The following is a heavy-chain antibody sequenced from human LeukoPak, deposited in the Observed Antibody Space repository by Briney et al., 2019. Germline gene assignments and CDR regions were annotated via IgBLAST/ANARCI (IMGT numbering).Heavy chain of an antibody. CDR2: IHEDGSDK. CDR1: GFTFSSYW. D-gene: IGHD1-14*01. J-gene: IGHJ3*02. Sequence: GGSLRLSCVVSGFTFSSYWMNWVRQAPGKGLEWVANIHEDGSDKYYVDSVKGRFTISRDNAKNSLYLQMNSLRAEDTVLYYCARTLRLGTPRAFDIWGRGTMVTVSS. CDR3: ARTLRLGTPRAFDI. V-gene: IGHV3-7*05.